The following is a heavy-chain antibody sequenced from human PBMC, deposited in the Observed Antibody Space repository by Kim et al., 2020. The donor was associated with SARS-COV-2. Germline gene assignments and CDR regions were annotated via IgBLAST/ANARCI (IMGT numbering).Heavy chain of an antibody. CDR2: IYYSGST. CDR1: GGSISSSSYY. J-gene: IGHJ4*02. D-gene: IGHD1-20*01. V-gene: IGHV4-39*01. Sequence: SETLSLTCTVSGGSISSSSYYWGWIRQPPGKGLEWIGRIYYSGSTYYNPSLKSRVTISVDTSKNQFSLKLSSVTAADKAVYYCARSSPYNWNHYFDYWGQGTLVTVSS. CDR3: ARSSPYNWNHYFDY.